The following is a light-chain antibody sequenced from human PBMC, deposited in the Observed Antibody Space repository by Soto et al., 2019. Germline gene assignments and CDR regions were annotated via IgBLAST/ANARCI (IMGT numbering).Light chain of an antibody. CDR3: SSYTSSSILV. CDR2: EVR. J-gene: IGLJ2*01. V-gene: IGLV2-14*01. Sequence: QSALTQPASVSGSPGQSITISCTGTSSDVGGYNYVSWYQQHPGKAPKLMIYEVRNRPSGVSNRFSGSKSGNTASLTISGLQAEDEADYYCSSYTSSSILVFGGGTKLTVL. CDR1: SSDVGGYNY.